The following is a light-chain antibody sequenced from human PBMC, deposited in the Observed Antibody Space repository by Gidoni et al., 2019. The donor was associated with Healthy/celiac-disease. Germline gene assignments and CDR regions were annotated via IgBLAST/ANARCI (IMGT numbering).Light chain of an antibody. CDR3: SSYTSSSTRV. Sequence: SAPTQPASVSGSPGQSITISCTGTSSDVGGYNYVSWYQQHPGKAPKLMIYDVGNRPSGVANRFSGSKSGNTASLTISGLQAEDEADYYCSSYTSSSTRVFGTGTKVTVL. V-gene: IGLV2-14*01. CDR1: SSDVGGYNY. J-gene: IGLJ1*01. CDR2: DVG.